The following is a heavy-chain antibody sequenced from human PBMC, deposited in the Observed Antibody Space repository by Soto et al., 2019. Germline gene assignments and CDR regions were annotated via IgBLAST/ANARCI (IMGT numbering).Heavy chain of an antibody. V-gene: IGHV1-3*01. CDR3: ARYSSGYHDY. J-gene: IGHJ4*02. D-gene: IGHD3-22*01. CDR2: INAGNGNT. CDR1: GYTFTIYA. Sequence: ASVKVCCKASGYTFTIYAMHWVRQAPGQRLEWMGWINAGNGNTKYSQKFQGRVTITRDTSAGTAYMELSRLRSEDTAVYYCARYSSGYHDYWGQGTLVTVSS.